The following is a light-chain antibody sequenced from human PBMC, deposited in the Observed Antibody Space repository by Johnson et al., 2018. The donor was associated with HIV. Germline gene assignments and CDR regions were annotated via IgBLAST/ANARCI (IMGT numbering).Light chain of an antibody. CDR1: SSNIGKNY. CDR3: GTWDSSLISNV. Sequence: QSVLTQPPSVSAAPGQKVIISCSGSSSNIGKNYVSWYQQVPGTAPKLLIYENNKRPSGIPDRFSGSKSGTSATLGITGLQTGDEADYYCGTWDSSLISNVFGPGTKVTVL. V-gene: IGLV1-51*02. J-gene: IGLJ1*01. CDR2: ENN.